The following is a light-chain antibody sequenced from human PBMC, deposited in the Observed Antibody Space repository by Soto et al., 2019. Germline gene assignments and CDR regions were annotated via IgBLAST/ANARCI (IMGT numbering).Light chain of an antibody. V-gene: IGKV3-20*01. CDR1: QSVSSSY. J-gene: IGKJ3*01. CDR2: GAS. Sequence: EIVVTQSPGTLSLSPGERATLSCRASQSVSSSYLAWYQQKPGQAPRLLIYGASSRATGIPDRFSGSGSGTDFTLTISRLEPEDVAVYYCQQYGSSLFTFGPGTKVDIK. CDR3: QQYGSSLFT.